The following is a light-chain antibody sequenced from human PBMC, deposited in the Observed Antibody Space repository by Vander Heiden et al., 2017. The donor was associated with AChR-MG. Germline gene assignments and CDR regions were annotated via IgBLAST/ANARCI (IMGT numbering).Light chain of an antibody. J-gene: IGKJ2*01. CDR1: QSLLHSNGNTY. CDR3: MQALQAPPT. CDR2: LDS. V-gene: IGKV2-28*01. Sequence: DIVMTQSPLSLPVTPGEPASTSCRSNQSLLHSNGNTYLDWYLQKPGQSPQLLIYLDSNRASGVPDRFSGSGSGTDFTLKISRVEAEDVGVYYCMQALQAPPTFGQGTKLEIK.